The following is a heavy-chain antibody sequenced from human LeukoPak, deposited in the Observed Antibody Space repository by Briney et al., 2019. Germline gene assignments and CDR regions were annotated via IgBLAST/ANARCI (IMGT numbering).Heavy chain of an antibody. CDR2: INPSGGST. Sequence: ASVKVSCKASGYTFTSYAMHWVRQAPGQGLEWMGIINPSGGSTSYAQKFQGRVTMTRDTSTSTVYMELSSLRSEDTAVYYCARDGVKGVTYNWFDPWGQGTLVTVSS. D-gene: IGHD3-10*01. J-gene: IGHJ5*02. V-gene: IGHV1-46*01. CDR1: GYTFTSYA. CDR3: ARDGVKGVTYNWFDP.